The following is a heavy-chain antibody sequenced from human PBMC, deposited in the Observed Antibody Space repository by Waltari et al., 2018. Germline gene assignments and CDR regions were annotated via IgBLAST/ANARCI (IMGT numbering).Heavy chain of an antibody. D-gene: IGHD6-6*01. CDR2: YKECWCWT. Sequence: EVQVLESGGGLVQPGGSLRLSCAASGFTFSTFAMGLVRQGPGKGVGLASGYKECWCWTSHADSVRGRFTISRDNSKNILYLQMNDLRVEDTAIYYCAKYANPSSYLDYWGQGTLVTVSS. V-gene: IGHV3-23*01. J-gene: IGHJ4*02. CDR3: AKYANPSSYLDY. CDR1: GFTFSTFA.